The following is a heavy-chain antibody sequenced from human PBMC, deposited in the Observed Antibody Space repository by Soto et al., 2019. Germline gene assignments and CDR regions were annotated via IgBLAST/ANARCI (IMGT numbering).Heavy chain of an antibody. CDR3: ARDRGTISYDAFDI. Sequence: GESLKISCAASGFTFSSYSMNWVRQAPGKGLEWVSYISSSSSTIYYADSVKGRFTISRDNAKNSLYLQMNSLRAEDTAVYYCARDRGTISYDAFDIWGQGTMVTVSS. V-gene: IGHV3-48*01. D-gene: IGHD3-9*01. CDR2: ISSSSSTI. J-gene: IGHJ3*02. CDR1: GFTFSSYS.